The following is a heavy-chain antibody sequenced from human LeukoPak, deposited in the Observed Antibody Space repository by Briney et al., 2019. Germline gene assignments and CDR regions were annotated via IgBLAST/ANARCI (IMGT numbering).Heavy chain of an antibody. J-gene: IGHJ4*02. CDR3: ARAPKAGYFDY. CDR1: GFTLSSYE. Sequence: GGSLRLSCAASGFTLSSYEMNWVRQAPGKGLEWVSYISSSGSTIYYADSVKGRFTISRDNAKNPLYLQMNSLRAEDTAVYYCARAPKAGYFDYWGQGTLVTVSS. CDR2: ISSSGSTI. V-gene: IGHV3-48*03.